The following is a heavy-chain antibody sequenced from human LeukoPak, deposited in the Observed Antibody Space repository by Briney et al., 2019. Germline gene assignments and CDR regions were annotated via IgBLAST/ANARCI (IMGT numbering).Heavy chain of an antibody. V-gene: IGHV3-11*01. D-gene: IGHD6-19*01. CDR1: GFTFSDYY. CDR2: INNGGDMI. Sequence: PGGPLRLSCAASGFTFSDYYMSWIRQAPGKGLEWVSYINNGGDMIFYGDSVKGRFTISRDNARKSLYLQMNSLRDEDTAVYYCARGAYRGGWYRGFYDFWGQGALVTVSS. J-gene: IGHJ4*02. CDR3: ARGAYRGGWYRGFYDF.